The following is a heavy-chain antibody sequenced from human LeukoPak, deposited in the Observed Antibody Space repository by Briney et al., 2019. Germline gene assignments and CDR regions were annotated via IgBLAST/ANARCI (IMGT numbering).Heavy chain of an antibody. V-gene: IGHV4-30-4*01. Sequence: SETLSLTCTVSGGSISSGDYYWSRLRQPPGKGLECIVYIYYSGSTYYNPSLNSRVTISVDTSKNQFSLKLSSVTAADTAVYYCARDLGPLQGGSQDNWFDPWGQGTLVTVSS. D-gene: IGHD2-15*01. J-gene: IGHJ5*02. CDR1: GGSISSGDYY. CDR2: IYYSGST. CDR3: ARDLGPLQGGSQDNWFDP.